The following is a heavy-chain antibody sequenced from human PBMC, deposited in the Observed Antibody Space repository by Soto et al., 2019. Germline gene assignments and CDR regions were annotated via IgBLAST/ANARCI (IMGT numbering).Heavy chain of an antibody. D-gene: IGHD6-13*01. CDR1: GYTFTGYY. J-gene: IGHJ5*02. CDR2: INPNSGGT. V-gene: IGHV1-2*02. Sequence: ASVKVSCKASGYTFTGYYMHWVRQAPGQGLEWMGWINPNSGGTNYAQKFQGRVTMTRDTPISTAYMELSRLRSDDTAVYYCARYPGPLIAAAAPNWFDPWGQGTLVTVSS. CDR3: ARYPGPLIAAAAPNWFDP.